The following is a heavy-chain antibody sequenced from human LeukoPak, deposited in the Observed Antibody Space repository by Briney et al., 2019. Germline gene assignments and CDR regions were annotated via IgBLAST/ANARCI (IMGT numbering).Heavy chain of an antibody. CDR1: GFTFSRHW. J-gene: IGHJ4*02. CDR3: ATPLDYYDRSDSHQGGD. D-gene: IGHD3-22*01. CDR2: IKHDGSEK. V-gene: IGHV3-7*03. Sequence: GSLRLSCAASGFTFSRHWMTWVRQAPGKGLEWVANIKHDGSEKKYVDSVKVRFTISRDNAKNSLYLQMNSLRAEDTAVYYCATPLDYYDRSDSHQGGDWGQGTLVTVSS.